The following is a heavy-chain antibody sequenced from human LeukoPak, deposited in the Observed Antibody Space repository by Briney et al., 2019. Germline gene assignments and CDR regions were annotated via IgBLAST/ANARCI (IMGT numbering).Heavy chain of an antibody. J-gene: IGHJ3*02. Sequence: SETLSLTCTVSGGSISNFYWSWIRQPPGKGLEWIAYIDSSGRTNYNPSLKSRVTISVDTSRNQFSLRLSSVTAADTAVYYCARPQYSSGWRYAFDIWGQGTLVTVSP. D-gene: IGHD6-19*01. CDR2: IDSSGRT. CDR3: ARPQYSSGWRYAFDI. V-gene: IGHV4-59*01. CDR1: GGSISNFY.